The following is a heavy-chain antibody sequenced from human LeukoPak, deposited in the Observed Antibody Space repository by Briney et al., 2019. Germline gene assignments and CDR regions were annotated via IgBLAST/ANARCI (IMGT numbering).Heavy chain of an antibody. D-gene: IGHD3-22*01. V-gene: IGHV3-7*01. J-gene: IGHJ5*02. CDR3: AKDYYDSSGYYESPWFDP. CDR2: IKQDGSEK. Sequence: PGGSLRLSCAASGFTFSSYWMSWVRQAPGKGLEWVANIKQDGSEKYYVDSVKGRFTISRDNSKNTLYLQMNSLRAEDTAVYYCAKDYYDSSGYYESPWFDPWGQGTLVTVSS. CDR1: GFTFSSYW.